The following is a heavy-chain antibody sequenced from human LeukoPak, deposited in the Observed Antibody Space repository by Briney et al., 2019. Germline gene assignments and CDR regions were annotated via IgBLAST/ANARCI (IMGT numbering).Heavy chain of an antibody. V-gene: IGHV1-24*01. CDR2: FDPEDGET. CDR1: GYTLTELS. J-gene: IGHJ4*02. D-gene: IGHD3-22*01. CDR3: ATVGYDSSGYYPALDY. Sequence: GASVKVSCKVSGYTLTELSMHWVRQAPGKGLEWMGGFDPEDGETIYAQKFQGRVTMTEDTSTDTAYMELSSLRSEDTAVYYCATVGYDSSGYYPALDYWGQGTLVTVSS.